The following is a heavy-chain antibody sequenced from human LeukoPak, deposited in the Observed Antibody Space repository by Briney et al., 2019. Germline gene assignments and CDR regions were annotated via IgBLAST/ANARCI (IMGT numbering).Heavy chain of an antibody. CDR2: MSYDGSNK. Sequence: GGSLRLSCAASGFTFSSYGMHWVRQAPGKGLEWVAVMSYDGSNKYYADSVKGRFTISRDNSKNTLYLQMNSLRAEDTAVYYCAKDYSSSWEYYFDYWGQGTLVTVSS. CDR1: GFTFSSYG. CDR3: AKDYSSSWEYYFDY. V-gene: IGHV3-30*18. J-gene: IGHJ4*02. D-gene: IGHD6-13*01.